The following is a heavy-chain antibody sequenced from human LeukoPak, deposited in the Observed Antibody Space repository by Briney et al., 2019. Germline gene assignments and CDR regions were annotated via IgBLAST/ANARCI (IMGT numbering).Heavy chain of an antibody. CDR3: ACRIAAAGGFDY. D-gene: IGHD6-13*01. Sequence: SETLSLTCTVSGGSISSYYWSWIRQPPGKGLEWIGYIYYSGSTNYNPSLKSRVTISVDTSKNQFSLKLGSVTAADTAVYYCACRIAAAGGFDYWGQGTLVTVSS. CDR1: GGSISSYY. J-gene: IGHJ4*02. V-gene: IGHV4-59*01. CDR2: IYYSGST.